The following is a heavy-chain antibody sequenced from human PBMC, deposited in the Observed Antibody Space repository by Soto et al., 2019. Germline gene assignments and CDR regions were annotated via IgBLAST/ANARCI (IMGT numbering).Heavy chain of an antibody. CDR3: SRRSSGWYFDY. D-gene: IGHD6-19*01. J-gene: IGHJ4*02. CDR2: ISGSGGST. CDR1: GFTFSRCA. Sequence: PGGSLRLSCTASGFTFSRCAMSWGRQPPGKGLEWVSVISGSGGSTYYADSVKGRFTISRDNSKITLYLQMNSLRAEDTAVYYCSRRSSGWYFDYWGQGT. V-gene: IGHV3-23*01.